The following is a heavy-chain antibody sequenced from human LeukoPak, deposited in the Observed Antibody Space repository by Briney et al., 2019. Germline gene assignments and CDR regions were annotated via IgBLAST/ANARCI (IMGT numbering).Heavy chain of an antibody. Sequence: GASVKVSCKASGYTFTGYYMHWVRQAPGQGLEWMGWINPNSGGTNYAQKFQGRVTMTRDTSISTAYMELSSLRSEDTAVYYCASGGSDNWNDADAFDIWGQGTMVTVSS. V-gene: IGHV1-2*02. CDR2: INPNSGGT. CDR1: GYTFTGYY. CDR3: ASGGSDNWNDADAFDI. D-gene: IGHD1-1*01. J-gene: IGHJ3*02.